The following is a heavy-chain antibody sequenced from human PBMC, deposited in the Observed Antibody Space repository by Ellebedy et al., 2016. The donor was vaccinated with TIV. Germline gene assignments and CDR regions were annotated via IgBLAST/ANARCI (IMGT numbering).Heavy chain of an antibody. J-gene: IGHJ6*02. CDR1: GGSTSSYY. D-gene: IGHD1-26*01. CDR2: IYPTGST. CDR3: ARVSGDYYCGMDV. Sequence: MPSETLSLTCTVSGGSTSSYYWSWIRHRAGKGLDWIGPIYPTGSTSYSPTLKSRITMSIDTSKNQFSLKMTSVTAADTAVYYCARVSGDYYCGMDVWGQGTTVTVSS. V-gene: IGHV4-4*07.